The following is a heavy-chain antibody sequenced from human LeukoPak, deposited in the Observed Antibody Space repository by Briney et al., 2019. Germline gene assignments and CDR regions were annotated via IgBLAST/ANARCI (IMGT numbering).Heavy chain of an antibody. CDR3: ARGGYSGYEDIAVAGNFDY. CDR1: GGSFSGYY. V-gene: IGHV4-34*01. J-gene: IGHJ4*02. D-gene: IGHD5-12*01. Sequence: SETLSLTCAVYGGSFSGYYWSWIRQPPGKGLEWIGEINHSGSTNHNPSLKSRVTISVDTSKNQFSLKLSSVTAADTAVYYCARGGYSGYEDIAVAGNFDYWGQGTLVTVSS. CDR2: INHSGST.